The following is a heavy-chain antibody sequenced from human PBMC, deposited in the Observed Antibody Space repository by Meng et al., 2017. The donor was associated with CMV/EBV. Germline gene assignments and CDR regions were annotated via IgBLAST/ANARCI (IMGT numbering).Heavy chain of an antibody. CDR1: GYTFTSYY. V-gene: IGHV1-46*01. D-gene: IGHD3-3*01. CDR3: ARDLRLAVFLEWLQGMDV. Sequence: ASVKVSCKASGYTFTSYYMHWVRQAPGQGLEWMGIINPSGGSTSYAQKFQGRVTMTRDTSTSTVYMELSSLRSDDTAVYYCARDLRLAVFLEWLQGMDVWGQGTTVTVSS. J-gene: IGHJ6*02. CDR2: INPSGGST.